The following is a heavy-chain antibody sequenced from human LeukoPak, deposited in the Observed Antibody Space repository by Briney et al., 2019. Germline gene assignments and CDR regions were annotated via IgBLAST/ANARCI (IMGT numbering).Heavy chain of an antibody. CDR1: GGSISSGDYY. CDR2: IYYSGST. J-gene: IGHJ4*02. V-gene: IGHV4-30-4*01. Sequence: PSETLSLTCTVSGGSISSGDYYWSWIRQPPGKGLEWIGYIYYSGSTYYNPSLKSRVTISVDTSKNQFSLKLSSVTAADTAVYYCVRDPPDYGSGIASPFDYWGQGTLVAVSS. CDR3: VRDPPDYGSGIASPFDY. D-gene: IGHD3-10*01.